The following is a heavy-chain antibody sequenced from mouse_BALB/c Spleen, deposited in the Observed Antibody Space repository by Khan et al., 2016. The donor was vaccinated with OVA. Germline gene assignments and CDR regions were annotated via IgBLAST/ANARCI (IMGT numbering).Heavy chain of an antibody. Sequence: QVQLKQSGAELAKPGASVKMSCKASGYTFTSYWMHWVKQRPGQGLEWIGYINPTTDYTEYNQIFKVKATLTADKSSSTAYLQLSSLTSEDSAVYYCVNHGSSSAWFTYWGQGTLVTVSA. CDR2: INPTTDYT. D-gene: IGHD1-1*01. CDR1: GYTFTSYW. V-gene: IGHV1-7*01. J-gene: IGHJ3*01. CDR3: VNHGSSSAWFTY.